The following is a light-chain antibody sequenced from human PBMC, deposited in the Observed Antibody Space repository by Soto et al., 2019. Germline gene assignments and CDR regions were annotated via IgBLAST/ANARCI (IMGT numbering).Light chain of an antibody. CDR2: DTS. J-gene: IGKJ3*01. V-gene: IGKV3-11*01. CDR3: QQRSNWPVT. CDR1: QSISKY. Sequence: DIVLTQSPATLSLSPGEGATLSCRASQSISKYLVWYQQKPGQAPRVLIYDTSNRATGIPARFSGSGSGTDFTLTISSLEPEDFAVYYCQQRSNWPVTFGPGTKVDIK.